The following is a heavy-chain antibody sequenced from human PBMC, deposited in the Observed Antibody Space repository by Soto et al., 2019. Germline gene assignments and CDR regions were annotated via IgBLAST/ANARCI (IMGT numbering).Heavy chain of an antibody. CDR1: GYTFTSYG. V-gene: IGHV1-18*01. D-gene: IGHD2-8*02. CDR3: AGDGGVQARFGP. Sequence: QVQLVQSGAEVKKPGASVKVSCKASGYTFTSYGISWVRQAPGQGLEWMGWISAYNGNTNYAQKLQGRVTMTTDTSTSTACMELRILTSDATAGYYWAGDGGVQARFGPWGQGTLVTVSS. CDR2: ISAYNGNT. J-gene: IGHJ5*02.